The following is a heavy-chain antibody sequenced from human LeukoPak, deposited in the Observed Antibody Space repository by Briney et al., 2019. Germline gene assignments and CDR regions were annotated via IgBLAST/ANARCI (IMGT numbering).Heavy chain of an antibody. CDR3: AKVSTVPFDY. Sequence: GGSLRLSCAASGFTFNSYDMHWVRQAPGEGLEWVSSIGTAGDTHYPDSVKGRFTISRDNSKNTLYLQMNSLRAEDTAVYYCAKVSTVPFDYWGQGTLVTVSS. J-gene: IGHJ4*02. CDR2: IGTAGDT. CDR1: GFTFNSYD. V-gene: IGHV3-13*01. D-gene: IGHD2-2*01.